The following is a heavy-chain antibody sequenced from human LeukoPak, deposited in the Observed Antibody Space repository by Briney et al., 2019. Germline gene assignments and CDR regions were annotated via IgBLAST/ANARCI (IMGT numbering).Heavy chain of an antibody. CDR2: IIHSGST. Sequence: SETLSLTCAVYGGSFSGYYWSWIRLNPGKGLEWIGEIIHSGSTNYSPSLKSRVTISLDAAKSQFSLKLTSVTAADTAVYYCARISYYYYYMDVWGKGTTVTVSS. J-gene: IGHJ6*03. CDR1: GGSFSGYY. CDR3: ARISYYYYYMDV. V-gene: IGHV4-34*12.